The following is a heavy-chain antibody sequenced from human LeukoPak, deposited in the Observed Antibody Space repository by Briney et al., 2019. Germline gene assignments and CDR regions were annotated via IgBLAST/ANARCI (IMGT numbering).Heavy chain of an antibody. CDR1: GVTVSTND. D-gene: IGHD3-3*01. V-gene: IGHV3-23*01. CDR2: ISGSGGST. J-gene: IGHJ4*02. CDR3: AKIARDGVLGSGPVDY. Sequence: PGGSLRLSCAASGVTVSTNDMSWVRQAPGKGLEWVSAISGSGGSTYYADSVKGRFTISRDNSKNTLYLQMNSLRAEDTAVYYCAKIARDGVLGSGPVDYWGQGTLVTVSS.